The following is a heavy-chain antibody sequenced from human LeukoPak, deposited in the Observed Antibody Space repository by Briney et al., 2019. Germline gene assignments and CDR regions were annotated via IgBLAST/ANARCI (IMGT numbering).Heavy chain of an antibody. V-gene: IGHV4-61*02. CDR2: IYTSGST. CDR1: GGSISSGSYY. Sequence: SSKTLSLTCTVSGGSISSGSYYWSWIRQPAGKGLEWIGRIYTSGSTNYNPSLKSRVTISVDTSKNQFSLKLSSVTAADTAVYYCAREAMYYDYVWGSQSDYYYYMDVWGKGTTVTISS. D-gene: IGHD3-16*01. J-gene: IGHJ6*03. CDR3: AREAMYYDYVWGSQSDYYYYMDV.